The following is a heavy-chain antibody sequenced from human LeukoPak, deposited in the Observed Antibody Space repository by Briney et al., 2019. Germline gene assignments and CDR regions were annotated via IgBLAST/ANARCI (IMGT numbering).Heavy chain of an antibody. J-gene: IGHJ3*02. V-gene: IGHV3-66*01. CDR1: GVTVSSDY. CDR3: ARDLETDLSDAFDI. D-gene: IGHD2/OR15-2a*01. Sequence: GGSLRLSCAASGVTVSSDYMSCVRQAPRKGLEWVSVIYSGGRTYYADSVKGRFTISRDNYKNTLYLQMNSLRAEDTAVYYCARDLETDLSDAFDIWGQGTMVTVSS. CDR2: IYSGGRT.